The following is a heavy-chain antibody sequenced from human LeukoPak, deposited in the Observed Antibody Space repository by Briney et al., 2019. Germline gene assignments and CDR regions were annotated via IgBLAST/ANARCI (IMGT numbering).Heavy chain of an antibody. J-gene: IGHJ4*02. CDR2: INHSGST. CDR1: GYSISSGYH. V-gene: IGHV4-38-2*02. CDR3: ARDPGGSSGWYFDY. Sequence: SETLSLTCAVSGYSISSGYHWSWIRPSPGKGLEWIGSINHSGSTYYNPSLKGRVTISLDTSKNQFSLKLSSVTAADTAVYYCARDPGGSSGWYFDYWGQGTLVTVSS. D-gene: IGHD6-19*01.